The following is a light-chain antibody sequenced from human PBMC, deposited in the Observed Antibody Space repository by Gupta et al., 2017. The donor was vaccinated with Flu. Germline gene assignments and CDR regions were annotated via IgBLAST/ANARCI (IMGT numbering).Light chain of an antibody. CDR3: QQHLCYPLT. CDR2: KAS. V-gene: IGKV1-5*03. CDR1: QSINNW. J-gene: IGKJ4*01. Sequence: DVHMTQSPSTLSASVGDRVTITCRASQSINNWLAWYQQKPGKAPKLLIYKASNLKSGVPSRFSGSESGTEFTLTINSLQPDDFATYYCQQHLCYPLTFGRGTKVEIK.